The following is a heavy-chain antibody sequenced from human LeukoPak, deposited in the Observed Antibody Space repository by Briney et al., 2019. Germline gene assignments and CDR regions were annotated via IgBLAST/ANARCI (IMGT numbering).Heavy chain of an antibody. Sequence: ASVKVSCKASGYTFTGYYMHWVLQAPGQGLEWMGWINPNSGGTNYAQKFQGRVTMTRDTSISTAYMELSRLRSDDTAVYYCARVFMVRGVPTSYYFDYWGQGTLVTVSS. CDR2: INPNSGGT. V-gene: IGHV1-2*02. CDR3: ARVFMVRGVPTSYYFDY. J-gene: IGHJ4*02. CDR1: GYTFTGYY. D-gene: IGHD3-10*01.